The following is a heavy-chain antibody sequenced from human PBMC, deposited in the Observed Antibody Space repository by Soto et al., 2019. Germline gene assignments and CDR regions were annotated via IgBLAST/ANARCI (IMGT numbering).Heavy chain of an antibody. CDR1: GFTFSSYS. J-gene: IGHJ5*02. D-gene: IGHD3-3*01. CDR2: ISSSSSDI. V-gene: IGHV3-21*01. Sequence: SLRLSCSASGFTFSSYSMNWVRHAPGKGLEWVSSISSSSSDIYYADSVMGLFTISRDNAKNSLYLQMNSLRAEDTAVYYGAPDGRPRFSDWSRPGNNWFDPWGQGPLVTVSS. CDR3: APDGRPRFSDWSRPGNNWFDP.